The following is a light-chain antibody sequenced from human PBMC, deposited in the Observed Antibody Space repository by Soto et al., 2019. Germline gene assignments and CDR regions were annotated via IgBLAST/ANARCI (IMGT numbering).Light chain of an antibody. J-gene: IGLJ2*01. CDR1: SSDVGGYNS. V-gene: IGLV2-14*01. CDR3: SSYTSSSTVV. CDR2: DVN. Sequence: QSVLTQPASVSGSPGQSITISCTGTSSDVGGYNSVSWYQRHPGKAPKLMIYDVNNRPSGISNRFSGSKSGNTASLTISGLQAEDEADYYCSSYTSSSTVVFGGGTKLTVL.